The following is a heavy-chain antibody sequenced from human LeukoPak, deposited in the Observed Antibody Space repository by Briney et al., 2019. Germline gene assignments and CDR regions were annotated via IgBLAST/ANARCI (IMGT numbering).Heavy chain of an antibody. CDR2: INPNSGGT. CDR3: ARSLYYYGSGSYYGNY. J-gene: IGHJ4*02. CDR1: GYTFASHG. V-gene: IGHV1-2*02. D-gene: IGHD3-10*01. Sequence: GASVKVSCKASGYTFASHGITWVRQAPGQGLEWMGWINPNSGGTNYAQKFQGRVTMTRDTSISTAYMELSRLRSDDTAVYYCARSLYYYGSGSYYGNYWGQGTLVTVSS.